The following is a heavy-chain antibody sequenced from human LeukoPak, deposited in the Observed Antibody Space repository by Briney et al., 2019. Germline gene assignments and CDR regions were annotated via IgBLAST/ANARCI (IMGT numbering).Heavy chain of an antibody. CDR3: ARDGSSGWYFDY. V-gene: IGHV1-69*01. D-gene: IGHD6-19*01. CDR2: IIPIFGTA. CDR1: GGTFISYG. J-gene: IGHJ4*02. Sequence: VKVSCKASGGTFISYGISWGRQAPGQGREWMGGIIPIFGTANYAQKFQGRVTITADESTSTAYMELSSLRSEDTAVYYCARDGSSGWYFDYWGQGTLVTVSS.